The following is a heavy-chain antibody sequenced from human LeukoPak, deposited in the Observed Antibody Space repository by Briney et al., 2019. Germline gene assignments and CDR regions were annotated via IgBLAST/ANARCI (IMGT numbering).Heavy chain of an antibody. V-gene: IGHV1-69*13. J-gene: IGHJ6*03. CDR3: ARVPQLRYRVYYMDV. Sequence: PSASVKVSCKASGGTFSSYAISWVRQAPGRGLEWMGGIIPIFGTANYAQKFQGRVTITADESTSTAYMELSSLRSEDTAVYYCARVPQLRYRVYYMDVWGKGTTVTVSS. CDR2: IIPIFGTA. CDR1: GGTFSSYA. D-gene: IGHD3-9*01.